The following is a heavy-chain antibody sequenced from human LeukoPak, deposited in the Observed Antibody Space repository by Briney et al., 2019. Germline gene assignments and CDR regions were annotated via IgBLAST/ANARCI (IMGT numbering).Heavy chain of an antibody. CDR3: AKDGYSSGWYSPTGHYFDY. CDR2: ISGSGGST. Sequence: GGSLRLSCAASGFTFSSYDMSWVRQAPGKGLEWVSAISGSGGSTYYADSVKGRFTIYRDNSNNTLYLQMNSLRAEDTAVYYCAKDGYSSGWYSPTGHYFDYWGQGTLFTVSS. V-gene: IGHV3-23*01. CDR1: GFTFSSYD. D-gene: IGHD6-19*01. J-gene: IGHJ4*02.